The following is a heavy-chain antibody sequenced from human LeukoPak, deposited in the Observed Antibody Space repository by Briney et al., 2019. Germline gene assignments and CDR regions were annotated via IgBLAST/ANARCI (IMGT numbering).Heavy chain of an antibody. CDR3: ARDHLYCSSTSCMRDAFDI. CDR2: IYGGGTT. V-gene: IGHV3-53*05. Sequence: GGSLRLACAASDFSVTGKYMTWVRQAPGKGLEWVSGIYGGGTTYYADSVKGRFTISRDNSRNMVYLQMNSLSAEDTAVYYCARDHLYCSSTSCMRDAFDIWGQGTMVTISS. CDR1: DFSVTGKY. D-gene: IGHD2-2*01. J-gene: IGHJ3*02.